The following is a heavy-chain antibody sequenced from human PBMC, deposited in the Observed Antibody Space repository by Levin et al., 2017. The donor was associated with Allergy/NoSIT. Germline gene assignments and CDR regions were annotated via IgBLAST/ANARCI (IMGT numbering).Heavy chain of an antibody. CDR3: TTEGHCGGSCAEFDY. Sequence: GESLKISCAASGFTFNDAWMSWVRQAPGKGLEWVGLVKTKTDGGTTDYAAPVKGRFTISRDDSKNTLYLQMDSLKTEDTAVYYCTTEGHCGGSCAEFDYWGLGTLVTVSS. V-gene: IGHV3-15*01. CDR2: VKTKTDGGTT. CDR1: GFTFNDAW. D-gene: IGHD2-15*01. J-gene: IGHJ4*02.